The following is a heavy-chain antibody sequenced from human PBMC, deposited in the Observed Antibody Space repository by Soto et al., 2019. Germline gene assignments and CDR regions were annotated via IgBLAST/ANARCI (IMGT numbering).Heavy chain of an antibody. J-gene: IGHJ3*02. V-gene: IGHV3-64*01. CDR3: ARGGYCSGGSCYLGAFEI. CDR2: ISANGGST. CDR1: GFTFSTSS. Sequence: PGGSLRLSCAPSGFTFSTSSMHWVRQAPGKGLEYVSAISANGGSTYYANSVNGRFTISRDNTKNTLYLQMGSLRADDMAVYYCARGGYCSGGSCYLGAFEIWGQGTMVTVSS. D-gene: IGHD2-15*01.